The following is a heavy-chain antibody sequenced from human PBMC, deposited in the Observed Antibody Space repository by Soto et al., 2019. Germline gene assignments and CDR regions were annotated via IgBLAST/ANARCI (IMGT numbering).Heavy chain of an antibody. J-gene: IGHJ4*02. Sequence: QVQLVESGGGVVQPGTSLRLSCVGSGFTFRSFVIHWVRQAPGKGLDWVALTSHDGSNTYYDDSVKGRFTISRDNSRNTVDLQMDSLRLEDTALYYCARWGTTGGLDVWGQGTLVSVSS. CDR3: ARWGTTGGLDV. V-gene: IGHV3-30*19. D-gene: IGHD3-16*01. CDR2: TSHDGSNT. CDR1: GFTFRSFV.